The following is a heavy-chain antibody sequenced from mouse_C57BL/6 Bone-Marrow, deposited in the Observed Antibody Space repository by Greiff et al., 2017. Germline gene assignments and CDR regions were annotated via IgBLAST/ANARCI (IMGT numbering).Heavy chain of an antibody. CDR3: ARAYYSNFFAY. J-gene: IGHJ3*01. V-gene: IGHV1-59*01. CDR2: IDPSDSYT. D-gene: IGHD2-5*01. CDR1: GYTFNSYW. Sequence: QVQLQQPGAELVRPGTSVKLSCKASGYTFNSYWMHWVKQRPGQGLEWIGVIDPSDSYTNYNQKFKGKATLTVDTSSSTAYMQLSSLTSEDSAVYYCARAYYSNFFAYWGQGTLVTVSA.